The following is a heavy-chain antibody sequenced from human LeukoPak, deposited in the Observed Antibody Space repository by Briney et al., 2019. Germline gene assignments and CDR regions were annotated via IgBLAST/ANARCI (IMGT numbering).Heavy chain of an antibody. CDR2: INPNSGGT. D-gene: IGHD3-22*01. V-gene: IGHV1-2*02. J-gene: IGHJ4*02. CDR1: GYTFTGYY. Sequence: ASVKVSCKASGYTFTGYYMHWVRQAPGQGLEWMGWINPNSGGTNYAQKFQGRVTMTRDTSISTAYMELSRLRSDDTAVHYCARVRATMIVVVMDFDYWGQGTLVTVSS. CDR3: ARVRATMIVVVMDFDY.